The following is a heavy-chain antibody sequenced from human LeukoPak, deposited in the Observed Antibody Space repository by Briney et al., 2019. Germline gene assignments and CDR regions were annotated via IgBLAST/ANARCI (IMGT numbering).Heavy chain of an antibody. CDR1: GFTFSSYS. J-gene: IGHJ3*01. CDR2: ISSSSSTI. V-gene: IGHV3-48*04. CDR3: TRETAFDF. Sequence: PGGSLRLSCAASGFTFSSYSMNWVRQAPGKGLEWVSYISSSSSTIYYADSVKGRFIISRDNAKNSLYLQMNSLRAEDTAVYYCTRETAFDFWGQGTVVIVSS.